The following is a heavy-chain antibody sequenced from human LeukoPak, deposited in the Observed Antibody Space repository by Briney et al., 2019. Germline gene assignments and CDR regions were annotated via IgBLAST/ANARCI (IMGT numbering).Heavy chain of an antibody. CDR3: AKGVPVAGTYFQD. J-gene: IGHJ1*01. V-gene: IGHV3-33*06. Sequence: GGSLRLSCAASGFIFSTYGMHWVRQAPGKGLEWVAVIWYDGSNKYYADSVKGRFTISRDNSKNTLYLQMNSLRAEDTAVYYCAKGVPVAGTYFQDWGQGTLVTVSS. CDR2: IWYDGSNK. CDR1: GFIFSTYG. D-gene: IGHD6-19*01.